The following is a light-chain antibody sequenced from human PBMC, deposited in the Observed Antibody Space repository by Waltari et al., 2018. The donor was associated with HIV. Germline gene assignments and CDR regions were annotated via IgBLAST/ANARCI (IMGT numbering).Light chain of an antibody. V-gene: IGKV1-5*03. CDR2: EAS. Sequence: DIQMTQSPSTLSASVGDRVTITCRASHSVSGWLAWYQQKPGKAPNLLIYEASSLESGVPSKFSGSGSVTEFTLTISSLQPDDFATYYCQHYNNYPYTFGQGTKLEIK. CDR1: HSVSGW. CDR3: QHYNNYPYT. J-gene: IGKJ2*01.